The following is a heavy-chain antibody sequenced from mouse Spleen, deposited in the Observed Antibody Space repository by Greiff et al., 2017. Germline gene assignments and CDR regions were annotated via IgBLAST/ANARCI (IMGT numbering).Heavy chain of an antibody. Sequence: EVQLQPSGPVLVKPGASVKMSCKASGYTFPDYYMNWVKQSHGKSLEWIGVINPYNGGTSYNQKFKGKATLTVDKSSSTAYMELNSLTSEDSAVYYCARRDGSYFYYAMDYWGQGTSVTVSS. CDR1: GYTFPDYY. D-gene: IGHD1-1*02. CDR3: ARRDGSYFYYAMDY. V-gene: IGHV1-19*01. CDR2: INPYNGGT. J-gene: IGHJ4*01.